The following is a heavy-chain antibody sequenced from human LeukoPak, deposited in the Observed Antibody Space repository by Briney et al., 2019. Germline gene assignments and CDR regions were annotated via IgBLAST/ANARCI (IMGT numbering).Heavy chain of an antibody. Sequence: PGRSLRLSCAASGFIFSNYGTHWVRQAPGKGLEWVAVIWFDGGNQYHADAVKGRFTISRDNSKNTLYLQMSSLRAEDTALYYCARDDFAGDSSGYIDYWGQGTLVTVSS. CDR3: ARDDFAGDSSGYIDY. CDR1: GFIFSNYG. CDR2: IWFDGGNQ. V-gene: IGHV3-33*01. D-gene: IGHD3-22*01. J-gene: IGHJ4*02.